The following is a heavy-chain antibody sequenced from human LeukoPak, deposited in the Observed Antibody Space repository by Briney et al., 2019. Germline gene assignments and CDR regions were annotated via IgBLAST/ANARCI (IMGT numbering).Heavy chain of an antibody. J-gene: IGHJ4*02. CDR2: ISVSGGT. V-gene: IGHV3-23*01. CDR3: AKRRTYQEYYFDY. Sequence: GGSLRLSCAASGFTFSSYAMSWVRQAPGKGLECVSSISVSGGTYYADSVQGRFTISRDNSKNTLYLQMNSLRAEDTAVYYCAKRRTYQEYYFDYWGQGTLVTVSS. CDR1: GFTFSSYA.